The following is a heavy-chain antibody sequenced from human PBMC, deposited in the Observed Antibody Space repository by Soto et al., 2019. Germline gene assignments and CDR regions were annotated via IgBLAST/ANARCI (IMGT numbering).Heavy chain of an antibody. V-gene: IGHV3-74*01. D-gene: IGHD3-3*01. CDR2: INSDGSST. J-gene: IGHJ4*02. CDR3: ARAAELRFLEWLLSD. CDR1: GFTFSSYW. Sequence: WGSLRLSCAASGFTFSSYWMHWVRQAPGKGLVWVSRINSDGSSTSYADSVKGRFTISRDNAKNTLYLQMNSLRAEDTAVYYCARAAELRFLEWLLSDWGQGTLVTVSS.